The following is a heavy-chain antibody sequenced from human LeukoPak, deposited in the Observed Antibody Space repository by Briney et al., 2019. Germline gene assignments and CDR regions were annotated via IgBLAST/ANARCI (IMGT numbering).Heavy chain of an antibody. CDR1: GGSISSSSYY. D-gene: IGHD1-26*01. CDR2: IYYSGST. J-gene: IGHJ4*02. Sequence: PSETLSLTCTVSGGSISSSSYYWGWIRQPPGKGLEWIGSIYYSGSTYYNSSLKSRATISVDNSKNQFSLKLSCVPAADTAVHCCARIRSGSHPVDYWGQGTLVTVSS. CDR3: ARIRSGSHPVDY. V-gene: IGHV4-39*01.